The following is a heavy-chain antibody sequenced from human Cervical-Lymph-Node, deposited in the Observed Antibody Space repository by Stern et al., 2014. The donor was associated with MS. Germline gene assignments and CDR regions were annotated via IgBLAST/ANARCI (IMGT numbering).Heavy chain of an antibody. J-gene: IGHJ4*02. Sequence: QLQLQESGPGLVKPSQTLSLTCTVYGASISTVGYYWIWIRQRPGKGLEWIGYISYIGGSSYNPSLKSRVSISVDTSKNQFSLNLSSVTAADTALYYCARSDRLWGSFDYWGQGTLVAVSS. CDR1: GASISTVGYY. CDR3: ARSDRLWGSFDY. V-gene: IGHV4-31*03. CDR2: ISYIGGS. D-gene: IGHD3-16*01.